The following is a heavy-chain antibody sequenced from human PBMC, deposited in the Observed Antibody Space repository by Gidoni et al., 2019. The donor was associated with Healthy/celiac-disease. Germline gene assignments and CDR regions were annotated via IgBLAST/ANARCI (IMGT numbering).Heavy chain of an antibody. CDR2: IIPIFGTA. V-gene: IGHV1-69*01. CDR1: GGTFSSYA. D-gene: IGHD1-26*01. Sequence: QVQLVQSGAAVKKPGSSVKVSCKASGGTFSSYAISWVRQAPGQGLEWMGGIIPIFGTANYAQKFQGRVTITADESTSTAYMELSSLRSEDTAVYYCARDFQPKGATWVRTPQIWGQGTLVTVSS. CDR3: ARDFQPKGATWVRTPQI. J-gene: IGHJ4*02.